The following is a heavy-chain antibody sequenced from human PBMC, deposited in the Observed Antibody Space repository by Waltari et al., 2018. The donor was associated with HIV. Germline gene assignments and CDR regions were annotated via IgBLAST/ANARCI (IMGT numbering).Heavy chain of an antibody. CDR1: GFTFSSYA. CDR2: ISGSGGST. D-gene: IGHD3-10*01. J-gene: IGHJ6*02. CDR3: AKDGWFGESRLIYYGMDV. V-gene: IGHV3-23*01. Sequence: EVQLLESGGGLVQPGGSLRLSCAASGFTFSSYAMSWVRTAPGQGLEWVSAISGSGGSTYYADSVKGRFTISRDNSKNTLYLQMNSLRAEDTAVYYCAKDGWFGESRLIYYGMDVWGQGTTVTVSS.